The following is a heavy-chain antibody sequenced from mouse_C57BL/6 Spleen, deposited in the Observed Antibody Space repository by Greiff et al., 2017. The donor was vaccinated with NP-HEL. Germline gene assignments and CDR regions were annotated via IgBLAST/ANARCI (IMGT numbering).Heavy chain of an antibody. CDR1: GYAFSSYW. V-gene: IGHV1-80*01. CDR2: IYPGDGDT. Sequence: QVQLKQSGAELVKPGASVKISCKASGYAFSSYWMNWVKQRPRKGLEWIGQIYPGDGDTNYNGKFKGKATLTADKSSSTAYMQLSSLTSEDSAVYFCATAQSDYWGQGTTLTVSS. J-gene: IGHJ2*01. CDR3: ATAQSDY. D-gene: IGHD3-2*02.